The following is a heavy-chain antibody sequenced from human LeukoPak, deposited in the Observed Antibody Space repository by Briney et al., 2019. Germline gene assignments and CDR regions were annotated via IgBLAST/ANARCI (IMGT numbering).Heavy chain of an antibody. CDR1: GFTFSSYG. CDR2: IWYDGSNK. D-gene: IGHD3-22*01. Sequence: GGSLRLSCAASGFTFSSYGMHWLRQAPGKGLEWVAVIWYDGSNKYYADSVKGRFTISRDNSKNTLYLQMNSLRAEDTAVYYCAKDEVLYDSSGYPDYWGQGTLVTVSS. CDR3: AKDEVLYDSSGYPDY. J-gene: IGHJ4*02. V-gene: IGHV3-33*06.